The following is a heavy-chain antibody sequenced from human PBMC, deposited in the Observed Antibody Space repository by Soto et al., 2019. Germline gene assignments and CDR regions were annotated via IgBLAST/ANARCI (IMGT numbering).Heavy chain of an antibody. J-gene: IGHJ6*02. CDR1: LYSFTTYW. Sequence: GESLNISCKASLYSFTTYWINCVRLLPGKGLEWMGRIDSRDSNTKYSPPFQGNFTISADKSISTAYLQWSSLKASDTDMYYCERNVEYSSTWTSCLDVCGQGTAVPVSS. CDR3: ERNVEYSSTWTSCLDV. D-gene: IGHD2-2*01. CDR2: IDSRDSNT. V-gene: IGHV5-10-1*01.